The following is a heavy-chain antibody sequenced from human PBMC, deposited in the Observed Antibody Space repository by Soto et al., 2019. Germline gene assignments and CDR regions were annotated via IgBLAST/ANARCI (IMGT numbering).Heavy chain of an antibody. J-gene: IGHJ4*02. V-gene: IGHV4-34*01. CDR2: INHSGST. CDR1: GGSFSGYC. CDR3: ARGLYCSSTSCRTGFDY. D-gene: IGHD2-2*01. Sequence: PSETLSLTCAVYGGSFSGYCWSWIRQPPGKGLEWIGEINHSGSTNYNPSLKSRVTISVDTSKNQFSLKLSSVTAADTAVYYCARGLYCSSTSCRTGFDYWGQGTLVTVSS.